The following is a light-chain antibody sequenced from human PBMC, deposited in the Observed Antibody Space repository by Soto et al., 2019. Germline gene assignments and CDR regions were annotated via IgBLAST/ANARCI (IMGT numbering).Light chain of an antibody. CDR2: DAS. V-gene: IGKV3-11*01. J-gene: IGKJ1*01. CDR1: QSVSSY. Sequence: EIVLTQSPATLSLSPGERATLSCRASQSVSSYLAWYQQKPGQAPRLLIYDASSRATDIPARFSGSGSGTDFTLTISSLEPEDFAVYYCQQRSNWPPTFGQGTKVEIK. CDR3: QQRSNWPPT.